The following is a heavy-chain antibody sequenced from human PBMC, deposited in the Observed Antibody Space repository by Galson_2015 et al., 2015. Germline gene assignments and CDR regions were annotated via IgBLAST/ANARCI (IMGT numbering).Heavy chain of an antibody. D-gene: IGHD6-19*01. J-gene: IGHJ5*02. CDR2: ISYDGSNK. CDR1: GFTFSSYA. CDR3: ARDRSQWLVHTGWFDP. Sequence: SLRLSCAASGFTFSSYAMHWVRQAPGKGLEWVAVISYDGSNKYYADSVKGRFTISRDNSKNTLYLQMNSLRAEDTAVYYCARDRSQWLVHTGWFDPWGQGTLVTVSS. V-gene: IGHV3-30*04.